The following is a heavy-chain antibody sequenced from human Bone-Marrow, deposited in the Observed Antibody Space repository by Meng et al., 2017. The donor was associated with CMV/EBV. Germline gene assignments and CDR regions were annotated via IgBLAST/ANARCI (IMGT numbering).Heavy chain of an antibody. CDR3: ARDYGGKGFDI. V-gene: IGHV3-21*01. D-gene: IGHD3-16*01. CDR1: GFTFSSYS. Sequence: GESLKISYTASGFTFSSYSMNWVRQAPGKGLEWVSSISSSSSYIYYADSVKGRFTITRENAKNSVDLQMNSLRDEDTAVYYCARDYGGKGFDIWGQGTMVTVSS. CDR2: ISSSSSYI. J-gene: IGHJ3*02.